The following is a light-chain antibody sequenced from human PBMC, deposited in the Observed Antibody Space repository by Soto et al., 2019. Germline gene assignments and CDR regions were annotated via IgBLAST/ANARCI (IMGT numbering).Light chain of an antibody. CDR3: CSYAGSIWV. Sequence: QSALTQPRSVSESPGQSVTISCTGTSSDVGGYDYVSWYQQNPGKAPKLMIYDVAERPSGVPDRFSGSKSGNTASLTISGLQPEDEADYYCCSYAGSIWVFGGGTKVTVL. CDR1: SSDVGGYDY. CDR2: DVA. V-gene: IGLV2-11*01. J-gene: IGLJ3*02.